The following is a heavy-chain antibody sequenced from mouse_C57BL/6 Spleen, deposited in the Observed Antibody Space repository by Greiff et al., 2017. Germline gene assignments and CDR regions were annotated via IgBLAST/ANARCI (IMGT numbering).Heavy chain of an antibody. D-gene: IGHD1-1*01. J-gene: IGHJ1*03. Sequence: VHVKQSVAELVRPGASVKLSCTASGFNIKNTYMHWVKQRPEQGLEWIGRIDPANGNTKYAPKFQGKATITADTSSNTAYLQLSSLTSEDTAIYYCARYTTVVATRYFDVWGTGTTVTVSS. CDR3: ARYTTVVATRYFDV. CDR1: GFNIKNTY. V-gene: IGHV14-3*01. CDR2: IDPANGNT.